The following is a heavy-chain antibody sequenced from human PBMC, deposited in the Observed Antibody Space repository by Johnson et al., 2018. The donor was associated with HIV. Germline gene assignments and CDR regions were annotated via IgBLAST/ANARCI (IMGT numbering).Heavy chain of an antibody. J-gene: IGHJ3*02. V-gene: IGHV3-30-3*01. D-gene: IGHD3-22*01. CDR3: ARVRGLIAFDI. Sequence: QVQLVESGGGVAQPGRSLRLSCAASGFTFSSYAIHWVRQAPGKGLEWVAVISYDGSNKYYADSVKGRFTISRDNSKNTLYLQMNSLRAEDTAVYYCARVRGLIAFDIWGQGTMVTVSS. CDR1: GFTFSSYA. CDR2: ISYDGSNK.